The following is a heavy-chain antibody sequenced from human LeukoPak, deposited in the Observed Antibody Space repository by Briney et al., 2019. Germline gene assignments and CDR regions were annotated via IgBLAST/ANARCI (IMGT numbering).Heavy chain of an antibody. V-gene: IGHV3-30*04. CDR2: ISFDGSDK. CDR3: ARPTYCSSTSCYGMGQADNWFDP. J-gene: IGHJ5*02. CDR1: GFTFSSYA. D-gene: IGHD2-2*01. Sequence: GGSLRLSCAASGFTFSSYAMHWVRQAPGKGLEWVALISFDGSDKYYADSVKGRFTISRDNSKNTLYLQMNSLRAEDTAVYYCARPTYCSSTSCYGMGQADNWFDPWGQGTLVTVSS.